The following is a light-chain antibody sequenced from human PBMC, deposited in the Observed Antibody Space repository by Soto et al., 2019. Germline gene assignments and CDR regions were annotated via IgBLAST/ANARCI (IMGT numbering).Light chain of an antibody. CDR3: CSYAGGYTHAV. V-gene: IGLV2-11*01. CDR1: SSDDGTYNY. CDR2: DVS. Sequence: QSVLTQPRSVSGPPGQSVSISCSGTSSDDGTYNYVSWYQQHPGKAPKLMIYDVSKRPSGVPDRFSGSKSGNTASLTISGLQAEDEADYYCCSYAGGYTHAVFGGGTKLTVL. J-gene: IGLJ2*01.